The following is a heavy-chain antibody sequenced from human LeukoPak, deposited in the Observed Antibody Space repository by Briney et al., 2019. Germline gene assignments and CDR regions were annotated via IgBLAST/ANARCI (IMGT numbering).Heavy chain of an antibody. D-gene: IGHD2-15*01. Sequence: PGRTLRLSCAASGFTFSSYGMHWVRQAPGKGLEGVAVIWYDGSNKYYADSVKGRFTISRDNSKNTLYLQMNSLRAEDTAVYYCAKTNYCSGGSCYSGAFDIWGQGTMVTVSS. J-gene: IGHJ3*02. CDR2: IWYDGSNK. CDR1: GFTFSSYG. V-gene: IGHV3-33*06. CDR3: AKTNYCSGGSCYSGAFDI.